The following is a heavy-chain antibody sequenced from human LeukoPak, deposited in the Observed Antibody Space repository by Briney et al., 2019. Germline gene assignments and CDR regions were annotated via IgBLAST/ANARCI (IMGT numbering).Heavy chain of an antibody. CDR3: ARTTEGGYTYGYFYYYYMDV. D-gene: IGHD5-18*01. V-gene: IGHV4-39*07. J-gene: IGHJ6*03. Sequence: SETLSLTCTVSSGSISTSNYYWGWVRQPPGKALEWIGNIFYSGSTYYSPSLKSRVTISVDTSKNQFSLKLTSVTAADTAVYYCARTTEGGYTYGYFYYYYMDVWGKGSTVTISS. CDR2: IFYSGST. CDR1: SGSISTSNYY.